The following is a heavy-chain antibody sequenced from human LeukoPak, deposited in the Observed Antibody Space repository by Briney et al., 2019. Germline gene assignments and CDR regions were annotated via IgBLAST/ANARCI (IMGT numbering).Heavy chain of an antibody. CDR1: GFTFSGYG. J-gene: IGHJ4*02. CDR2: IRYDGSNK. D-gene: IGHD5-18*01. Sequence: PGGSLRLSCAASGFTFSGYGMHWVRQAPGKGLEWVAFIRYDGSNKYYADSVKGRFTISRDNSKNTLYLQMNSLRAEDTAVYYCAKEQDTAMAIDYWGQGTLVTVSS. V-gene: IGHV3-30*02. CDR3: AKEQDTAMAIDY.